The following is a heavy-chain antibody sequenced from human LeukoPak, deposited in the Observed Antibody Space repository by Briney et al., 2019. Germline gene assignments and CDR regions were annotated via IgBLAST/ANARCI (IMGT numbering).Heavy chain of an antibody. D-gene: IGHD5-24*01. V-gene: IGHV3-30*03. J-gene: IGHJ4*02. CDR3: AVATIKDYFDY. Sequence: GGSLRLSCAVSGFTFSSNAMHWVRQAPGKGLEWVAVISYDGSNKDYADSVKGRFTISGDNSKNTLYLQMNSLRAEDTAVYYCAVATIKDYFDYWGQGTLVTVSS. CDR1: GFTFSSNA. CDR2: ISYDGSNK.